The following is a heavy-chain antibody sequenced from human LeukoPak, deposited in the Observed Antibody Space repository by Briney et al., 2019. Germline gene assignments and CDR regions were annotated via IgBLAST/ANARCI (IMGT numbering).Heavy chain of an antibody. Sequence: GESLKISCKGSGYSFTSYWIGWVRQMPGKGLEWMGIICPGDSDTRYSPSFQGQVTISADKSISTAYLQWSSLKASDTAMYYCARLSYYGSGSYLGMDVWGQGTTVTVSS. J-gene: IGHJ6*02. D-gene: IGHD3-10*01. CDR1: GYSFTSYW. V-gene: IGHV5-51*01. CDR2: ICPGDSDT. CDR3: ARLSYYGSGSYLGMDV.